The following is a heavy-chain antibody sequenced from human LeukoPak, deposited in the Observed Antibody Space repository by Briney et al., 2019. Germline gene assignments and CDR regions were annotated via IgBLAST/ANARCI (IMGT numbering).Heavy chain of an antibody. J-gene: IGHJ4*02. V-gene: IGHV3-43*02. D-gene: IGHD3-10*01. Sequence: GGSLRLSCAASGFNVAAYAMYWVRQPPGKSLESVSLISGDSDNKYSAASVKGRFAISRDNSKNSLYLQMNSLTTEDTALYYCAIAYESGSFYRAFAYWGQGALVTVSS. CDR1: GFNVAAYA. CDR3: AIAYESGSFYRAFAY. CDR2: ISGDSDNK.